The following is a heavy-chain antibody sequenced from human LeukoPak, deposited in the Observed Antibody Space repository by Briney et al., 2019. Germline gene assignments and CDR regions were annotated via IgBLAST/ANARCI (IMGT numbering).Heavy chain of an antibody. Sequence: SETLSLTCTVSGGSISSGSYYWSWIRQPAGKGLEWIGRIYTSGSTNYNPSLKSRVTISVDTSKNQFSLKLSSVTAADTAVYYCARGYYDYVWGSYRSPYYFDYWGQGTLVTVSS. D-gene: IGHD3-16*02. CDR1: GGSISSGSYY. J-gene: IGHJ4*02. CDR2: IYTSGST. V-gene: IGHV4-61*02. CDR3: ARGYYDYVWGSYRSPYYFDY.